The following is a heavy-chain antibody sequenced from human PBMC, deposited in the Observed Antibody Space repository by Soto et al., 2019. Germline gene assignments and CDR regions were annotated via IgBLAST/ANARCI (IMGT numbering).Heavy chain of an antibody. CDR3: AKVGSSSSGSYFDY. J-gene: IGHJ4*02. D-gene: IGHD6-13*01. Sequence: GGSLRLSCAASGFTFSSYTMNWVRQAPGKGLEWVSAVSGSGGSTYYADTVKGRFTISRDNSKNTLNQQMNSLRVEDTAVYYCAKVGSSSSGSYFDYWGQGTLVTVSS. CDR1: GFTFSSYT. V-gene: IGHV3-23*01. CDR2: VSGSGGST.